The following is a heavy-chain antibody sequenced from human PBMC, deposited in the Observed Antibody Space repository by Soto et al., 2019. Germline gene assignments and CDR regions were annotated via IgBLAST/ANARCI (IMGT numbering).Heavy chain of an antibody. CDR1: GFTFRSYG. CDR2: ISYDGSNK. J-gene: IGHJ3*02. Sequence: PXGSLRVSCAASGFTFRSYGMHWVRQAPGKGLEWVAVISYDGSNKYYADSVRGRFTISRDNSKNTLYLQMNSLRAEDTAVYYCAKGGVGSTSKAFDIWGQGTMVTVSS. CDR3: AKGGVGSTSKAFDI. V-gene: IGHV3-30*18. D-gene: IGHD1-26*01.